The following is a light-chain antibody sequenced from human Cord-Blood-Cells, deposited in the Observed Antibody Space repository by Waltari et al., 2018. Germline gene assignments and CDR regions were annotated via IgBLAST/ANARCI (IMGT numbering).Light chain of an antibody. V-gene: IGLV3-1*01. CDR3: RAWDISPAHVV. J-gene: IGLJ3*02. CDR1: KLADKN. CDR2: QDS. Sequence: YELTQPHSVAASPRQKASVTRLSNKLADKNACWYAQKPGQSPALVIYQDSKRTSGIPERFSGTISGNTAPLTVSGTQAMDEADDCGRAWDISPAHVVFGGGTKLTVL.